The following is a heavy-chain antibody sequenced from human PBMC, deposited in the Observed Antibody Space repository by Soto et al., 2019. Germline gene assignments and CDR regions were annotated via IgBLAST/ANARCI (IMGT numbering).Heavy chain of an antibody. D-gene: IGHD3-22*01. CDR1: GFIFSNQA. Sequence: GGSLRLSCAASGFIFSNQAMCWVRQGPGKGLEWVSCISDRGDETFFLDSVKGRFAISRDNSKNTVYVQMNSLRAEDTAVYYCAKTYYYDSSGHYCDYWGQGTLVTVSS. V-gene: IGHV3-23*01. CDR3: AKTYYYDSSGHYCDY. CDR2: ISDRGDET. J-gene: IGHJ4*02.